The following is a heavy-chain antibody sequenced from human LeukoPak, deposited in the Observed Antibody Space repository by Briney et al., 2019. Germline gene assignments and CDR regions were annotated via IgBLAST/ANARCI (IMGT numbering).Heavy chain of an antibody. CDR2: MNPNSGNT. Sequence: GASVKVSCKASGYTFTSYDINWVRQATGQGLEWMGWMNPNSGNTGYAQKFQGRVTMTRNTSISTAYMERSSLRSEDTAVYYCARGRPLERRFYYYYGMDVWGQGTTVTVSS. CDR3: ARGRPLERRFYYYYGMDV. V-gene: IGHV1-8*01. CDR1: GYTFTSYD. J-gene: IGHJ6*02. D-gene: IGHD1-1*01.